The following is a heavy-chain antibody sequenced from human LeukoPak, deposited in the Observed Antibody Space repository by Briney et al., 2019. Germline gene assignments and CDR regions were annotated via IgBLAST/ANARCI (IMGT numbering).Heavy chain of an antibody. Sequence: PGGSLRLSCAASGFTFSSYGMHWVRQAPGQGLEWVAFIRYDGSNKYYADSVKGRFTISRDNSKNTLYLQMNSLRAEDTAVYYCAKDDSGYSPYYFDYWGQGTLVTVSS. CDR3: AKDDSGYSPYYFDY. CDR1: GFTFSSYG. CDR2: IRYDGSNK. D-gene: IGHD3-22*01. J-gene: IGHJ4*02. V-gene: IGHV3-30*02.